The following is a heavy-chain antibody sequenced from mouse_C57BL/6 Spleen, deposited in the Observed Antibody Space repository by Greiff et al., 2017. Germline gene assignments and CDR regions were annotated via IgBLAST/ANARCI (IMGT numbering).Heavy chain of an antibody. J-gene: IGHJ2*01. CDR2: LDPEDGET. V-gene: IGHV14-2*01. CDR3: ASLFIPTVVAGNVDC. D-gene: IGHD1-1*01. Sequence: VQLQQSGAELVKPGASVKLSCTASGFNIKDYYMHWVQQRTEQGLEWIGRLDPEDGETKCAPNFQGKATITADTSSNTAYLQLSSLTSADTAVYYYASLFIPTVVAGNVDCWGKGTTHTVSS. CDR1: GFNIKDYY.